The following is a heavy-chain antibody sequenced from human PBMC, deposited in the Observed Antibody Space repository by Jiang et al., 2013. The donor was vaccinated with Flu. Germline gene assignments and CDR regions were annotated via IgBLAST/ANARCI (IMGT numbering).Heavy chain of an antibody. CDR1: GGSFSGYY. D-gene: IGHD5-24*01. Sequence: LLKPSETLSLTCAVYGGSFSGYYWSWIRQPPGKGLEWIGEINHSGSTNYNPSLKSRVTISVDTSKNQFSLKLSSVTAADTAVYYCARDARRWLQLDDAFDIWGQGTMVTVSS. CDR3: ARDARRWLQLDDAFDI. J-gene: IGHJ3*02. V-gene: IGHV4-34*01. CDR2: INHSGST.